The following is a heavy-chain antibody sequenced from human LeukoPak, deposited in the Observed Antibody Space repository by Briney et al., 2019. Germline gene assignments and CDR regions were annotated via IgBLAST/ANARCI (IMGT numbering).Heavy chain of an antibody. CDR1: GYTFTSYD. CDR2: MNPNSGNT. Sequence: EASVKVSCKASGYTFTSYDINWVRQATGQGLEWMGWMNPNSGNTGYAQKFQGRVTMTRNTSISTAYMELSSLRSEDTAVYYCAREVIVGALPELYYYYGMDVWGQGTTVTVSS. J-gene: IGHJ6*02. V-gene: IGHV1-8*01. D-gene: IGHD1-26*01. CDR3: AREVIVGALPELYYYYGMDV.